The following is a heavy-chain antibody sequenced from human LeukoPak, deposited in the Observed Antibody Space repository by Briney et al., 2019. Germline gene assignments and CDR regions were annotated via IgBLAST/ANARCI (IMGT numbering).Heavy chain of an antibody. CDR2: IIPIFGTA. CDR3: ARDRLRYCSSTSCQTFDP. D-gene: IGHD2-2*01. CDR1: GGTFSSYA. J-gene: IGHJ5*02. Sequence: SVKVSCKASGGTFSSYAISWVRQAPGQGLEWMGGIIPIFGTANYAQKFQGRVTITADESTSTAYMELSSLRSEDTAVYYCARDRLRYCSSTSCQTFDPWGQGTLVTVSS. V-gene: IGHV1-69*13.